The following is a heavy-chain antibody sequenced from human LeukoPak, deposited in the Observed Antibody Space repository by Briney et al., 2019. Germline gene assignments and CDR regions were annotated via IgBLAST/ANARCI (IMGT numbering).Heavy chain of an antibody. J-gene: IGHJ4*02. Sequence: GGSLRLSCAASGFTFSSYEMNWVRQAPGKGLEWVSYISSSSSTIYYADSVKGRFTISRDNAKNSLYLQMNSLRAEDTAVYYCAIQSLNNAGNYFDYWGQGTLVTVSS. CDR3: AIQSLNNAGNYFDY. CDR2: ISSSSSTI. D-gene: IGHD1/OR15-1a*01. CDR1: GFTFSSYE. V-gene: IGHV3-48*01.